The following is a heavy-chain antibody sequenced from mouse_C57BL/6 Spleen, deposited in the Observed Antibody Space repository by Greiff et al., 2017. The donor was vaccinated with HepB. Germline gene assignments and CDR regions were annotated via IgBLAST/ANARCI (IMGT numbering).Heavy chain of an antibody. CDR1: GFTFSSYA. V-gene: IGHV5-4*01. Sequence: EVKLVDSGGGLVKPGGSLKLSCAASGFTFSSYAMSWVRQTPEKRLEWVATISDGGSYTYYPDNVKGRFTISRDNAKNNLYLQMSHLKSEDTAMYYCARDGWDYWGQGTTLTVSS. D-gene: IGHD3-3*01. J-gene: IGHJ2*01. CDR2: ISDGGSYT. CDR3: ARDGWDY.